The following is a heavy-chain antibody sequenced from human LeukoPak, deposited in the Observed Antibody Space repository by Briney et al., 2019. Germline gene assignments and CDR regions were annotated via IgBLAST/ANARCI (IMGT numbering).Heavy chain of an antibody. CDR2: IIPIFGTA. CDR1: GGTFSSYA. CDR3: AREGVRGGYLDY. D-gene: IGHD1-1*01. J-gene: IGHJ4*02. V-gene: IGHV1-69*05. Sequence: GASVKVSCKASGGTFSSYAISWVRQAPEQGLEWMGGIIPIFGTANYAQKFQGRVTITTDESTSTAYMELSSLRSEDTAVYYCAREGVRGGYLDYWGQGTLVTVSS.